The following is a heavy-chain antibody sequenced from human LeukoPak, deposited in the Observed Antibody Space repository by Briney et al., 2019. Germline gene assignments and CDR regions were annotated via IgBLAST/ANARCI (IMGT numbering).Heavy chain of an antibody. Sequence: ASVKVSCKASGYTFTGYYMHWVRQAPGQGGEWMGRINPNSGGKNYAQKFQGRVTITRDTSISTAYMELSRLRSDDTAVYYCARESDSSSWEGAFDIWGQGTMVTVSS. CDR3: ARESDSSSWEGAFDI. CDR1: GYTFTGYY. D-gene: IGHD6-13*01. J-gene: IGHJ3*02. CDR2: INPNSGGK. V-gene: IGHV1-2*06.